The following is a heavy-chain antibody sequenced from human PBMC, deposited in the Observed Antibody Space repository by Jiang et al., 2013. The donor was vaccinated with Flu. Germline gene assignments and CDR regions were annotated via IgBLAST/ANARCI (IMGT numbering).Heavy chain of an antibody. V-gene: IGHV4-59*01. CDR1: GGSISSYY. Sequence: PGLVKPSETLSLTCTVSGGSISSYYWTWIRQPPGRDWSGLGISITWEHQLQPSLKSRVTMSLDTSKSQFSLKLSSVTAADTAVYYCARDTSTWPKRFEHWGQGTLVTVSS. CDR2: SITWEH. J-gene: IGHJ4*02. CDR3: ARDTSTWPKRFEH. D-gene: IGHD6-13*01.